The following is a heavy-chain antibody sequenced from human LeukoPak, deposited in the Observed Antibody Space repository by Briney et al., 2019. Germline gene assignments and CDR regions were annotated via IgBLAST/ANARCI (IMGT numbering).Heavy chain of an antibody. V-gene: IGHV3-9*01. CDR3: AKGQSTTWTHFDY. Sequence: GGSLRLSCAASGFTFDDYAMHWVRQAPRKGLEWVSGICWNSGSIGYADSVKGRFTISRVNAQKSLYLQMNSLRAEDTALYYCAKGQSTTWTHFDYWGQGTLVTVCS. D-gene: IGHD2-2*01. CDR2: ICWNSGSI. CDR1: GFTFDDYA. J-gene: IGHJ4*02.